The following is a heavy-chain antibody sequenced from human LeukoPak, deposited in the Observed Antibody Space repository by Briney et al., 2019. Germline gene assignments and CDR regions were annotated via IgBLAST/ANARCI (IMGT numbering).Heavy chain of an antibody. J-gene: IGHJ4*02. V-gene: IGHV3-48*04. CDR1: GFTFSSYN. CDR3: ARAAETRSIAVAGTLDY. D-gene: IGHD6-19*01. CDR2: ISSSSSTK. Sequence: TGGSLRLSCAASGFTFSSYNMNWVRQAPGKGLEWVSYISSSSSTKYYADSVKGRFTISRDNAKNSLYLQMNSLRAEDTAVYYCARAAETRSIAVAGTLDYWGQGTLVTVSS.